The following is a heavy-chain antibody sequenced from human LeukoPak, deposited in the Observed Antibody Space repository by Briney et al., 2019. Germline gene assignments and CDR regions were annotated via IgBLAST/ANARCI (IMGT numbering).Heavy chain of an antibody. D-gene: IGHD3-22*01. V-gene: IGHV3-53*01. CDR1: GFTVSSNY. Sequence: GGSLRLSCAASGFTVSSNYMSWVRQAPGKGLEWVSVIYSGGSTYYADSVKGRFTISRDNSKNTLHLQMNSLRAEDTALYYCVSHLGSSVYYGVDYWGQGTLVTVSS. CDR2: IYSGGST. CDR3: VSHLGSSVYYGVDY. J-gene: IGHJ4*02.